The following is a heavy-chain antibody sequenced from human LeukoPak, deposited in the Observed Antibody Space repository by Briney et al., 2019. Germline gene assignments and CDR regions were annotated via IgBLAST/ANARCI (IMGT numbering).Heavy chain of an antibody. CDR1: GFTFSSYA. CDR3: ARVNY. J-gene: IGHJ4*02. Sequence: GGSLRLSCAASGFTFSSYAMHWVRQAPGKGLEWVAVISYDGSNKYYADSVKGRFTISRDNSKNTLYLQMNSLRVGDTAVYYCARVNYWGQGTLVTVSS. V-gene: IGHV3-30-3*01. CDR2: ISYDGSNK.